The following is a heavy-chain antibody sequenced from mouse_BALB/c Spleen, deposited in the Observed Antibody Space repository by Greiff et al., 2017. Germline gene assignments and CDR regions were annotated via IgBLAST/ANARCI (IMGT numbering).Heavy chain of an antibody. CDR2: INPGSGGT. D-gene: IGHD2-14*01. CDR3: ARYYRYDVGAMDY. Sequence: VKLQQSGAELVRPGTSVKVSCKASGYAFTNYLIEWVKQRPGQGLEWIGVINPGSGGTNYNEKFKGKATLTADKSSSTAYMQLSSLTSDDSAVYFCARYYRYDVGAMDYWGQGTSVTVSS. J-gene: IGHJ4*01. CDR1: GYAFTNYL. V-gene: IGHV1-54*03.